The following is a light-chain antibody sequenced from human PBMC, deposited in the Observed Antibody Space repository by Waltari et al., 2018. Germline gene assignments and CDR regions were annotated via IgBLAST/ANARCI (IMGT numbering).Light chain of an antibody. V-gene: IGLV1-40*01. CDR2: GNT. CDR3: QSYDSSLTGSRV. Sequence: QSVLTQPPSVSGAPGQRVTISCTGSSSNIGAGYDVHWDQQLPGTAPKLPISGNTHRPSGVPDRLSGSKSGTSASLAIPGLQAEDEADYYCQSYDSSLTGSRVFGGGTKLTVL. J-gene: IGLJ3*02. CDR1: SSNIGAGYD.